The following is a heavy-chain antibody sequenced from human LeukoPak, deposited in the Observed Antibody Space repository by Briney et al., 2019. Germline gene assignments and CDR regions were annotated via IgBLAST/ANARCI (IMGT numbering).Heavy chain of an antibody. V-gene: IGHV3-48*01. CDR3: ARDTHPHDYGGNSGMDV. CDR1: GFTFSSYS. D-gene: IGHD4-23*01. J-gene: IGHJ6*02. Sequence: GGSLRLSCAASGFTFSSYSMNWVRQAPGKGLEWVSYISSSSSTIYYTDSVKGRFTISRDNAKNSLYLQMNSLRAEDTAVYYCARDTHPHDYGGNSGMDVWGQGTTVTVSS. CDR2: ISSSSSTI.